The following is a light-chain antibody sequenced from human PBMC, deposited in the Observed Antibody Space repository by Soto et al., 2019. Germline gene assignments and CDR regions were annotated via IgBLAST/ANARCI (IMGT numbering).Light chain of an antibody. CDR2: GAS. CDR1: QSVSSAY. CDR3: HHNDSSRHT. J-gene: IGKJ2*01. V-gene: IGKV3-20*01. Sequence: EIVLTQSAGTLSLSPGKRATLSCRVSQSVSSAYAAWHRHKPGQARRLLNYGASSGAASIPDRCSGSGSGTDFTLTISIQEPEDLAVYCCHHNDSSRHTFGQGTKVDIK.